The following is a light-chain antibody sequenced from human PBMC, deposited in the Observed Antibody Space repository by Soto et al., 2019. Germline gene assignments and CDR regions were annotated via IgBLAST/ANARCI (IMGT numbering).Light chain of an antibody. CDR3: QQRSNWPPWT. J-gene: IGKJ1*01. V-gene: IGKV3-11*01. Sequence: DIVFTQSPATLSLSPGERATLTCSASQGVSSFLAWYQQKPGQAPRLLIYGASIRATGIPARFSGSGSGTDFTLTISSLEPEDFAVYYCQQRSNWPPWTFGQGTKVDIK. CDR1: QGVSSF. CDR2: GAS.